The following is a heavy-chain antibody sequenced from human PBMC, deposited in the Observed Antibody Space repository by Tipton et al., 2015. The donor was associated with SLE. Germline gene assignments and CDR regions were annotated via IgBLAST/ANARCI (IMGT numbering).Heavy chain of an antibody. CDR1: GGSISSGDYY. CDR3: ARGFWSGYALDAFDI. J-gene: IGHJ3*02. CDR2: IYYSGST. V-gene: IGHV4-30-4*08. D-gene: IGHD3-3*01. Sequence: TLSLTCTVSGGSISSGDYYWSWIRQPPGKGLEWIGYIYYSGSTYYNPSLKSRVTISVDTSKNQFSLKLSSVTAADTAVYYCARGFWSGYALDAFDIWGQGTMVTVSS.